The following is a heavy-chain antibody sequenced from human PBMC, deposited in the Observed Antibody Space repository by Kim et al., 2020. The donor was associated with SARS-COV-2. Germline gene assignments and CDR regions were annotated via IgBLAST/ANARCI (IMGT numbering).Heavy chain of an antibody. CDR2: ISYDGSNK. Sequence: GGSLRLSCAASGFTFSSYGMHWVRQAPGKGLEWVAVISYDGSNKYYADSVKGRFTISRDNSKNTLYLQMNSLRAEDTAVYYCAKEDSSGYYSLDYWGQGTLVTVSS. CDR1: GFTFSSYG. D-gene: IGHD3-22*01. V-gene: IGHV3-30*18. CDR3: AKEDSSGYYSLDY. J-gene: IGHJ4*02.